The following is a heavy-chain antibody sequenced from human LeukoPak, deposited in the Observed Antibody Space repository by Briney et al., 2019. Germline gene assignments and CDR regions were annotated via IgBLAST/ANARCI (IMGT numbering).Heavy chain of an antibody. CDR1: GFNFNDYY. CDR2: ISSRSRTI. D-gene: IGHD2/OR15-2a*01. J-gene: IGHJ4*02. V-gene: IGHV3-11*01. Sequence: GGSLRLSCAVSGFNFNDYYMAWIRQAPGKGLEWVPYISSRSRTIYYADSVKGRFTISRDNVKSSLYLQMNSLRVEDTAVYYCARDTWNSHYYFDHWGQGILVTVSS. CDR3: ARDTWNSHYYFDH.